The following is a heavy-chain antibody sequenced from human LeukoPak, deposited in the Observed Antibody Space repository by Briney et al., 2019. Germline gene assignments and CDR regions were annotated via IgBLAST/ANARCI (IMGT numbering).Heavy chain of an antibody. CDR2: INHSGST. V-gene: IGHV4-34*01. CDR3: ASSPPARTGFGWFDP. J-gene: IGHJ5*02. CDR1: GGAFRGYY. D-gene: IGHD3-10*01. Sequence: SETLSLTCAVYGGAFRGYYWSWIRQPPGKGLEWIGEINHSGSTNYNPSLKSRVTISVDTSKNQFSLKLSSVTAADTAVYYCASSPPARTGFGWFDPWGQGTLVTVSS.